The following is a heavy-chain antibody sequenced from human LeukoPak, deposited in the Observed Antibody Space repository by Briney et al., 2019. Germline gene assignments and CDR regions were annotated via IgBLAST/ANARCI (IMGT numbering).Heavy chain of an antibody. CDR1: GYTFTGYY. V-gene: IGHV1-2*02. Sequence: GASVKVSCKASGYTFTGYYMHWVRQAPGQGLEWMGWINPNSGGTNYAQKFQGRVTMTRDTSISTAYMELSRLRSDDTAVYYCARDRPIESSAFDIWGQGTMVTVSS. J-gene: IGHJ3*02. CDR3: ARDRPIESSAFDI. CDR2: INPNSGGT.